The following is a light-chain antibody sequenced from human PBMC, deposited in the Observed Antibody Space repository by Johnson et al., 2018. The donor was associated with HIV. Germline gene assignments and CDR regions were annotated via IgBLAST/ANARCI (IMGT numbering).Light chain of an antibody. CDR1: SSDMGNYA. CDR2: KNH. V-gene: IGLV1-51*02. J-gene: IGLJ1*01. CDR3: GTWDISLSAGV. Sequence: QSVLTQPPSVSAAPGQKVTISCSGSSSDMGNYAVSWYQQLPGTAPKLLIFKNHERPSGIPDRFSGSKSGTSATLGITGLQTGDEGDYYCGTWDISLSAGVFGTGTKVTVL.